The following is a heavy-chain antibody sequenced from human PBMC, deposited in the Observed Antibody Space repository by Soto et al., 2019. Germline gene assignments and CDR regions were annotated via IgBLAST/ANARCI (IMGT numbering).Heavy chain of an antibody. CDR1: GGSISSSNW. V-gene: IGHV4-4*02. D-gene: IGHD3-10*01. CDR3: ARWGRVLGVIPKGFDP. CDR2: IYHSGST. J-gene: IGHJ5*02. Sequence: SETLSLTCAVSGGSISSSNWWSWVRQPAGKGLEWIGEIYHSGSTNYNPSLKSRVTISVDKSKNQFSLKLSSVTAADTAVYYCARWGRVLGVIPKGFDPWGQGTMVTVFS.